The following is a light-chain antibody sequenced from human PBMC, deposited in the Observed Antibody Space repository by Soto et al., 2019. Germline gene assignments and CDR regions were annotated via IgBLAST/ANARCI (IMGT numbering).Light chain of an antibody. CDR2: GAS. J-gene: IGKJ1*01. V-gene: IGKV3-15*01. Sequence: EIVMTQSPATLSVSPGERATLSCRASQSVSSNLAWYQQKPGQAPRLLIYGASTRATGIPARFSGSGSGTEFTLTISSLQSEGFAVYYCQQYNNWGTFDQGTKVEIK. CDR3: QQYNNWGT. CDR1: QSVSSN.